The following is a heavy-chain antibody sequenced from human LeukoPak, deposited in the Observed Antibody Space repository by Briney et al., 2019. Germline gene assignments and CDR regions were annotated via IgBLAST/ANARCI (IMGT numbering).Heavy chain of an antibody. D-gene: IGHD5-12*01. CDR2: IYSGGST. CDR1: GFTVSSNY. J-gene: IGHJ4*02. V-gene: IGHV3-53*01. Sequence: GGSLRLSCAASGFTVSSNYMSWVRPAPGKGLEWVSVIYSGGSTYYADSVKGRFTISRENSKDTLYLQMNRLRAEDTAVYYCASSSGYSGKDYWGQGTLVTVSS. CDR3: ASSSGYSGKDY.